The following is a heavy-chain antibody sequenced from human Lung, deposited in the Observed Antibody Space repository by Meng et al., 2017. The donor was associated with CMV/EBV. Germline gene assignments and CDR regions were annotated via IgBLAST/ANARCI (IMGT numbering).Heavy chain of an antibody. J-gene: IGHJ4*01. CDR2: IKQDGSEK. D-gene: IGHD4-17*01. V-gene: IGHV3-7*01. Sequence: GEXXKISCAASGFILSSYWMSWVRQAPGKGPEWVANIKQDGSEKYYVDSVRGRFTISRDNAKSSLYLQMNGMRAEDTAVYYCARNPVTNRRGSHFDCWGHGTXVTVSS. CDR1: GFILSSYW. CDR3: ARNPVTNRRGSHFDC.